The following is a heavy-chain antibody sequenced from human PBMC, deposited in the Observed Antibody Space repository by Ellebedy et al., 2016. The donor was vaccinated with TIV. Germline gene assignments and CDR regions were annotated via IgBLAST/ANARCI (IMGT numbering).Heavy chain of an antibody. CDR3: AKDRTSGDGYWVFDN. Sequence: GESLKISCAASGFTFSPYAMAWVRQAPGKGLEWVSGIVGSGSQKYADSVKGQFTISRDNSKRTVDLQMNGLRAEDTAIYFWAKDRTSGDGYWVFDNWGQGTLVSVSP. V-gene: IGHV3-23*01. D-gene: IGHD5-18*01. CDR2: IVGSGS. J-gene: IGHJ4*01. CDR1: GFTFSPYA.